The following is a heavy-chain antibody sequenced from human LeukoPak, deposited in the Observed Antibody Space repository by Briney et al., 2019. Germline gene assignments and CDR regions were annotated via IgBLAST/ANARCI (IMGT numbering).Heavy chain of an antibody. V-gene: IGHV3-11*01. CDR3: AGGYSYGYVYYYMDV. Sequence: GGSLRLSCAASGFTFSDYYMSWIRQAPGKGLEWVSYISSSVSTIYYADSVKGRFTIPRDNAKNSLYLQMNSLRAEDTAVYYCAGGYSYGYVYYYMDVWGKGTTVTVSS. D-gene: IGHD5-18*01. CDR2: ISSSVSTI. CDR1: GFTFSDYY. J-gene: IGHJ6*03.